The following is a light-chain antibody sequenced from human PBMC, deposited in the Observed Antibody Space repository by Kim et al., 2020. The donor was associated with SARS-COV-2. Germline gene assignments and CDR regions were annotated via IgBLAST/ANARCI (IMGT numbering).Light chain of an antibody. CDR2: QDD. CDR3: QAWDSGAVV. CDR1: NLGNKY. J-gene: IGLJ3*02. V-gene: IGLV3-1*01. Sequence: VSPGQTASITCSGDNLGNKYISWYQKKSGQSPVVVIFQDDKRPSGIPERFSGSTADNTATLTISGTQAMDEADYYCQAWDSGAVVFGGGTQLTVL.